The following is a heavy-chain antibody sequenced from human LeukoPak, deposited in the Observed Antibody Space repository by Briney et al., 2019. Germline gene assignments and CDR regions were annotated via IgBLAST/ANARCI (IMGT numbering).Heavy chain of an antibody. CDR3: ARVYGYNYLYMDV. D-gene: IGHD5-24*01. CDR1: GFTFSSYG. V-gene: IGHV3-23*01. J-gene: IGHJ6*03. CDR2: ISGSGGST. Sequence: GGSLRLSCAASGFTFSSYGMSWVRQAPGKGLEWVSAISGSGGSTYYADSVKGRFTISRDNSKNTLYLQMNSLRAEDTAVYYCARVYGYNYLYMDVWGKGTTVTVSS.